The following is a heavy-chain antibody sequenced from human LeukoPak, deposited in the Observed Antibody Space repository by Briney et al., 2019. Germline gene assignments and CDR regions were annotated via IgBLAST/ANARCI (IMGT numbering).Heavy chain of an antibody. CDR2: INHSGST. CDR3: AREKSGYHNYAFDI. CDR1: GGSISSGSYY. D-gene: IGHD3-3*01. Sequence: SQTLSLTCTVSGGSISSGSYYWSWIRQPPGKGLEWIGEINHSGSTNYNPSLKSRVTISVDTSKNQFSLKLSSVTAADTAVYYCAREKSGYHNYAFDIWGQGTMVTVSS. V-gene: IGHV4-39*07. J-gene: IGHJ3*02.